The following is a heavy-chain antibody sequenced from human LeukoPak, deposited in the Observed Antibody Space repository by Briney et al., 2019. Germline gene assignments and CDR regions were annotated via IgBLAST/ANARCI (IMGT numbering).Heavy chain of an antibody. CDR3: ARDRSIRGSSWLLDY. D-gene: IGHD6-13*01. V-gene: IGHV3-30*19. CDR1: GFTFSSYG. Sequence: PGGSLRLSCAASGFTFSSYGMHWVRQAPGKGLEWVAVISYDGSNKYYADSVKGRFTISRDNSKNTLYLQMNSLRAEDTAVYYCARDRSIRGSSWLLDYWGQGTLVTVSS. J-gene: IGHJ4*02. CDR2: ISYDGSNK.